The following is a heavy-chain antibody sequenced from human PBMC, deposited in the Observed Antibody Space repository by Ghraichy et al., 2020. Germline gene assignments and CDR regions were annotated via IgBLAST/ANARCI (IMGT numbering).Heavy chain of an antibody. CDR1: GGSISSSSYY. D-gene: IGHD2-15*01. CDR3: ARQGAYCSGGSCYSFGP. Sequence: TLSLTCTVSGGSISSSSYYWGWIRQPPGKGLEWIGSIYYSGSTYYNPSLKSRVTISVDTSKNQFSLKLSSVTAADTAVYYCARQGAYCSGGSCYSFGPWGQGTLVTVSS. CDR2: IYYSGST. V-gene: IGHV4-39*01. J-gene: IGHJ5*02.